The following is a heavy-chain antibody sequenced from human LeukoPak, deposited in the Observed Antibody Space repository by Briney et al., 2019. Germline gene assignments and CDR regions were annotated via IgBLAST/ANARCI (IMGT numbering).Heavy chain of an antibody. CDR2: IDPSDSYT. Sequence: GESLRISCKGSGYSFTSYWISWLRQIPGKGLEWMGRIDPSDSYTNYSPSFQGHVTISADKSISTAYLQWSSLKASDTVIFFKQRTAYDILTGREYNWFDPWGQGTLVTVSS. CDR1: GYSFTSYW. V-gene: IGHV5-10-1*01. CDR3: QRTAYDILTGREYNWFDP. D-gene: IGHD3-9*01. J-gene: IGHJ5*02.